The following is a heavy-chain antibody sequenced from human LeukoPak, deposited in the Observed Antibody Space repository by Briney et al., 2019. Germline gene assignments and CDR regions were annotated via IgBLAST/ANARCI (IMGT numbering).Heavy chain of an antibody. CDR3: ARTTVITVLMSGTIDY. Sequence: GGSLRLSCAASGFTFSSYSMNWVRQAPGKGLEWVSSISSSSSYIYYADSVKGRFTISRDNAKNSLYLQMNSLRAEDTAVYYCARTTVITVLMSGTIDYWGQGTLVTVSS. CDR2: ISSSSSYI. J-gene: IGHJ4*02. D-gene: IGHD4-17*01. V-gene: IGHV3-21*01. CDR1: GFTFSSYS.